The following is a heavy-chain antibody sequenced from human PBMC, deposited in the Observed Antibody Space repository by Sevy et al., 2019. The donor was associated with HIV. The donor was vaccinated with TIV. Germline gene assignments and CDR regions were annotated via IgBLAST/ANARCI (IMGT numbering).Heavy chain of an antibody. Sequence: SETLSLTCTVSGGSISSYYWSWIRRPAGKGLEWIGRIYTSGSTNYNPSLKSRVTMSVDTSKNQFSLKLSSVTAADTAVYYCARATERGYCSSTSCYSFDYWGQGTLVTVSS. CDR2: IYTSGST. J-gene: IGHJ4*02. CDR1: GGSISSYY. CDR3: ARATERGYCSSTSCYSFDY. V-gene: IGHV4-4*07. D-gene: IGHD2-2*01.